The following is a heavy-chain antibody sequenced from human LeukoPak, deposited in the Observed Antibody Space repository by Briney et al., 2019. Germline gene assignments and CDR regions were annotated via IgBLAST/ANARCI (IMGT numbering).Heavy chain of an antibody. Sequence: PGGSLILSCAASGFIFNNYWMTWVRQAPGKGLAWVANLKQDGSEKYYVDSVKGRFTISRDNVKNLLSLQMSSLRGEDTAVYFCARVNPLLAPGAFDIWGQGTMVAVSS. CDR2: LKQDGSEK. J-gene: IGHJ3*02. CDR1: GFIFNNYW. CDR3: ARVNPLLAPGAFDI. V-gene: IGHV3-7*01. D-gene: IGHD2-15*01.